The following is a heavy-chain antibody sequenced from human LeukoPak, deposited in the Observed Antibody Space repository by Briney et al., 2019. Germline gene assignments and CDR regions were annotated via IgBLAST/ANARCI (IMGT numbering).Heavy chain of an antibody. CDR2: MAHIGST. Sequence: SETLSVTCTVSGYSIASGYYWGWIRQPPGKGLEWIGRMAHIGSTYNNPSLKGRVTIAVDSSKNNFSLEMSTLTAPGRTVYNCPRGENPLNIHIAIIDYWGQGTLVTVSS. D-gene: IGHD6-13*01. V-gene: IGHV4-38-2*02. J-gene: IGHJ4*02. CDR1: GYSIASGYY. CDR3: PRGENPLNIHIAIIDY.